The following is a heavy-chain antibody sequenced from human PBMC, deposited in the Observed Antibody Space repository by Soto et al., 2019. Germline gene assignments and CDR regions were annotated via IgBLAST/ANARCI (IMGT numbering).Heavy chain of an antibody. V-gene: IGHV1-3*01. J-gene: IGHJ6*02. D-gene: IGHD6-6*01. CDR3: ARDGAARPYYYYGMDV. Sequence: ASVKVSCKASGYTFTSYAMHWVRQAPGQRLEWMGWINAGNGNTKYSQKFQGRVTITRDTSASTAYMELSSLRSEDTAVYYCARDGAARPYYYYGMDVWGQGTTVTVSS. CDR1: GYTFTSYA. CDR2: INAGNGNT.